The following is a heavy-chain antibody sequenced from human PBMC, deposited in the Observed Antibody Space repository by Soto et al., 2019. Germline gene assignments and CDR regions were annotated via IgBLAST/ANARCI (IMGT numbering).Heavy chain of an antibody. CDR3: ARGYCSGGSCYSADAFDI. D-gene: IGHD2-15*01. V-gene: IGHV1-8*01. J-gene: IGHJ3*02. CDR2: MNPNSGNT. Sequence: ASVKVSCKASGYTFTSYDINWVRQATGQGLEWMGWMNPNSGNTGYAQKFQGRVTMTRNTSISTAYMELSSLRSEDTAVYYCARGYCSGGSCYSADAFDIRGQGTMVTVSS. CDR1: GYTFTSYD.